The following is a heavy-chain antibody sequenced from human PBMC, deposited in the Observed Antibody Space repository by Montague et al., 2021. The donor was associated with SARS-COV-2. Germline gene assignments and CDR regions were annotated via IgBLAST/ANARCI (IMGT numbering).Heavy chain of an antibody. CDR1: GFTFSDYR. J-gene: IGHJ4*02. Sequence: SLRLSCAASGFTFSDYRMNWVRQAPGRGLEWVSYISPTSSSIYYADSVKGRFTISRDNAKNSLFLQMNSLRDEDTALYYCARLKENYYDRSGYYLFDSWGQGTLVTVSS. CDR2: ISPTSSSI. D-gene: IGHD3-22*01. V-gene: IGHV3-48*02. CDR3: ARLKENYYDRSGYYLFDS.